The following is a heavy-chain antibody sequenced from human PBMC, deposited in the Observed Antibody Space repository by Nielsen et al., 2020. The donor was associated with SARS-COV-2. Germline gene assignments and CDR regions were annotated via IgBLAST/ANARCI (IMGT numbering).Heavy chain of an antibody. V-gene: IGHV3-9*01. J-gene: IGHJ6*02. CDR2: ISWNSGSI. Sequence: SLKISCAASGFTFDDYAMHWVRQAPGKGLEWVSGISWNSGSIGYADSVKGRFTISRDNAKNSLYLQMNSLRAEDTALYYCAKAYPAAAAPDVWGQGTTVTVSS. CDR1: GFTFDDYA. D-gene: IGHD6-13*01. CDR3: AKAYPAAAAPDV.